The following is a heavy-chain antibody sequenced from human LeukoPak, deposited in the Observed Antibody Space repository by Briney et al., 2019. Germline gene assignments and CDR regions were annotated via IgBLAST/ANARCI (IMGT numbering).Heavy chain of an antibody. Sequence: GGSLRLSCAASGFTFSSYEMNWVRQAPGKGLEWVSYISSSGSTIYYADSVKGRFTISRDNSKNTLYLQMNSLRAEDTAVYYCARLYYDFWSGYTWGAFDIWGQGTMVTVSS. D-gene: IGHD3-3*01. V-gene: IGHV3-48*03. CDR1: GFTFSSYE. CDR2: ISSSGSTI. CDR3: ARLYYDFWSGYTWGAFDI. J-gene: IGHJ3*02.